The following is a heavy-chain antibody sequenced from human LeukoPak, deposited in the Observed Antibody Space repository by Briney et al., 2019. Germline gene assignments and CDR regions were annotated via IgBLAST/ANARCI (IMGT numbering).Heavy chain of an antibody. CDR3: TRGRNTPGINWFDP. J-gene: IGHJ5*02. Sequence: SETLSLTCAVYGESFSAYSWNWIRQSPGKGLEWIGEINHSGSTNYNPSLKSRVTISVDTSKNQTSKRQFSLKLNSVTAADTAVYYCTRGRNTPGINWFDPWGQGTLVTVSS. CDR1: GESFSAYS. V-gene: IGHV4-34*01. D-gene: IGHD1-26*01. CDR2: INHSGST.